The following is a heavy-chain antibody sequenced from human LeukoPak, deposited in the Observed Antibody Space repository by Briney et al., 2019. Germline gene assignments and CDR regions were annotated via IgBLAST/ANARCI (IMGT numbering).Heavy chain of an antibody. CDR2: IYYSGST. CDR3: ARSHYYDSSGYYG. J-gene: IGHJ4*02. Sequence: SQTLSLTCTVSGGSISSGGYYWSWIRQHPGKCLEWIGYIYYSGSTYYNPSLKSRVTISVDTSKNQFSLKLSSVTAADTAVYYCARSHYYDSSGYYGWGQGTLVTVSS. CDR1: GGSISSGGYY. D-gene: IGHD3-22*01. V-gene: IGHV4-31*03.